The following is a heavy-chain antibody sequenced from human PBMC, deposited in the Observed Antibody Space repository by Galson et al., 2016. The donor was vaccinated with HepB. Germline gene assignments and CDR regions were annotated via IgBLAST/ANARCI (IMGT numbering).Heavy chain of an antibody. CDR2: IYYSGDT. V-gene: IGHV4-4*02. CDR1: GGSISSTTNW. Sequence: SETLSLTCTVSGGSISSTTNWWSWVRQSPGQGLEWIGEIYYSGDTNYNPSLKSRATISVDTSRNQFSLSLSSVTAADTAVYYCARDCTGGTCKFAGYDAFDIWGQGTTVTVSS. CDR3: ARDCTGGTCKFAGYDAFDI. D-gene: IGHD2-8*02. J-gene: IGHJ3*02.